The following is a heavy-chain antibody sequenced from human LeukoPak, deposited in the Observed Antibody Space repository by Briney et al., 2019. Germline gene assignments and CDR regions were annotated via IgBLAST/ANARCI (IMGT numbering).Heavy chain of an antibody. CDR2: IYYSGST. D-gene: IGHD6-19*01. CDR1: GGSISSYY. J-gene: IGHJ5*02. CDR3: ARDRRIAVAGIGWFDP. V-gene: IGHV4-59*01. Sequence: SETLSLTCTVSGGSISSYYWSWIRQPPGKGLEWIGYIYYSGSTNYNPSLKSRVTISVDTSKNQFSLKLSSVTAADTAVYYCARDRRIAVAGIGWFDPWGQGTLVTVSS.